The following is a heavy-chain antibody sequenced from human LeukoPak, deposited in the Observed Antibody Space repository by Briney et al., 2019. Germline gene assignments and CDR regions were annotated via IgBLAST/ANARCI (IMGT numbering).Heavy chain of an antibody. CDR2: ISAYNGNT. J-gene: IGHJ4*02. Sequence: GASVKVSCKASGYTFTSYGISWVRQAPGQGLEWMGWISAYNGNTNYAQKFQGRVTMTRDTSISTAYMELSRLRSDDTAVYYCARDGNRRGYSYRVGGYWGQGTLVTVSS. CDR1: GYTFTSYG. D-gene: IGHD5-18*01. CDR3: ARDGNRRGYSYRVGGY. V-gene: IGHV1-18*01.